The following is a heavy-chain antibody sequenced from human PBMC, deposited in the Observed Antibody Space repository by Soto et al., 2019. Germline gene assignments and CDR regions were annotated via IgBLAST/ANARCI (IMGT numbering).Heavy chain of an antibody. CDR3: ARVVGSSGYYSPPTWFDP. CDR1: GYSLSSGYY. D-gene: IGHD3-22*01. Sequence: SETLSLTCAVSGYSLSSGYYWGWIRQPPGKGLEWIGSIYHSGSTYYNPSLKSRVTISVDTSKNQFSLKLSSVTAADTAVYYCARVVGSSGYYSPPTWFDPWGQGTLVTVSS. CDR2: IYHSGST. J-gene: IGHJ5*02. V-gene: IGHV4-38-2*01.